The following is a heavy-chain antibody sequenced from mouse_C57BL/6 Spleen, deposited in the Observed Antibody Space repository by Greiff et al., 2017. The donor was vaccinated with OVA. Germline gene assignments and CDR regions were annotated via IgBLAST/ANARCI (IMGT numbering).Heavy chain of an antibody. CDR1: GYTFTDYY. J-gene: IGHJ2*01. CDR2: INPNNGGT. D-gene: IGHD2-3*01. Sequence: EVQLQQSGPELVKPGASVKISCKASGYTFTDYYMNWVKQSHGQSLEWIGDINPNNGGTSYNQKFKGKATLTVDKSSSTAYMELRSLTSEDSAVYYCATYEYFDDWGQGTTLTVSS. V-gene: IGHV1-26*01. CDR3: ATYEYFDD.